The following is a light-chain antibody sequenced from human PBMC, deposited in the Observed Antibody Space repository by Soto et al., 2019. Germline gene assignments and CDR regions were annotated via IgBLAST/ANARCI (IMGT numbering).Light chain of an antibody. V-gene: IGKV3D-15*01. CDR3: QQYNKWTWT. CDR2: NAS. J-gene: IGKJ1*01. Sequence: EIVMTQSPATLSVSPGERASLSCRASQSVGSNLAWYQQKPGQAPRLVIKNASTRDSDIPARFGGSGSGTESTLTISTLQSEDFAIYYCQQYNKWTWTFGQGTRVDIK. CDR1: QSVGSN.